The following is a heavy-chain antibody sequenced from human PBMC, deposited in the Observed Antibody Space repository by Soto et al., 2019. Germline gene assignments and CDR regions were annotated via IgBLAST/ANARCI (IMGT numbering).Heavy chain of an antibody. CDR1: EFTLSNYS. CDR3: ARAYSNYVLPDY. CDR2: ISSSSNYI. J-gene: IGHJ4*02. D-gene: IGHD4-4*01. Sequence: GGSLRLSCVASEFTLSNYSMNWVRQAPGKGLEWVSLISSSSNYIYYADSVKGRFTISRDNAKNSLYLQMNSLRAEDTAVYYCARAYSNYVLPDYWGQGTLVTVSS. V-gene: IGHV3-21*01.